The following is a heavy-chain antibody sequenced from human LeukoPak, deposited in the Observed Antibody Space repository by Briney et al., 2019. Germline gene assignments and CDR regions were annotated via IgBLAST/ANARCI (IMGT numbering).Heavy chain of an antibody. CDR1: GGSFSGYY. Sequence: SETLSLTCAVYGGSFSGYYWSWIRQPPGKGLEWIGEINHSGSTNYNPSLKSRVTISVDTSKNQFSLKLSSVTAADTAVYYCARILEWPNWFDPWGQGTLVTVSS. CDR2: INHSGST. D-gene: IGHD3-3*01. CDR3: ARILEWPNWFDP. J-gene: IGHJ5*02. V-gene: IGHV4-34*01.